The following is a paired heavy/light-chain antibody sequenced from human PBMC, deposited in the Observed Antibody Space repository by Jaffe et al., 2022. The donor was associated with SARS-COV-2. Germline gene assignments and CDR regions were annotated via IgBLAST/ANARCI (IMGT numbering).Heavy chain of an antibody. J-gene: IGHJ4*02. CDR2: MNPRSGNT. V-gene: IGHV1-8*01. CDR3: TRGLSWPHFSTDF. CDR1: GYTFLDYD. Sequence: QVHLEQSGAEVKEPGASVKVSCEASGYTFLDYDINWVRQTPGQGPEWMGWMNPRSGNTGYALKFQGRISMTRDTAINTAYLQMWRLTSEDTAVYFCTRGLSWPHFSTDFWGLGTQVTVAS.
Light chain of an antibody. Sequence: QPVLTQPPSVSAAPGQKVSISCSGDRSNVAYNYVSWYQHVPGAAPKLLIYDDNKRASGIPDRFSASKSGPSATLDISGLQPGDEADYFCGTWDSGLSGPYSGGVFGTGTKVTVL. CDR1: RSNVAYNY. J-gene: IGLJ1*01. CDR2: DDN. V-gene: IGLV1-51*01. CDR3: GTWDSGLSGPYSGGV.